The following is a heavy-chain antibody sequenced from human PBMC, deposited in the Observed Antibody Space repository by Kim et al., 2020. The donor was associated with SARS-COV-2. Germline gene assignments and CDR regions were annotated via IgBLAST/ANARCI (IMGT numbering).Heavy chain of an antibody. D-gene: IGHD3-10*01. J-gene: IGHJ4*02. CDR2: ISPNSDDI. CDR1: GYPFIGYD. Sequence: ASVKVSCKASGYPFIGYDMNWVRQAPGQGLEWMGWISPNSDDIRYAQKFQGRVTMARDTSISTAYMELSSLRSDDTAVYYCARKLARGGSCDYFDYWGQ. CDR3: ARKLARGGSCDYFDY. V-gene: IGHV1-2*02.